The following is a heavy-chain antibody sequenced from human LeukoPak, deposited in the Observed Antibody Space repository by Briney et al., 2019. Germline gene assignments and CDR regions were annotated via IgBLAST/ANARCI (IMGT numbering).Heavy chain of an antibody. CDR2: ISYDGSNK. CDR3: AADNEYSYGYIH. CDR1: GFTFSSYG. V-gene: IGHV3-30*03. J-gene: IGHJ1*01. Sequence: GGSLRLSCAASGFTFSSYGMHWVRQAPGKGLEWVAVISYDGSNKYYADSVKGRFTISRDNSKNTLYLQMNSLRAEDTAEYYCAADNEYSYGYIHWGQGTLVTVSS. D-gene: IGHD5-18*01.